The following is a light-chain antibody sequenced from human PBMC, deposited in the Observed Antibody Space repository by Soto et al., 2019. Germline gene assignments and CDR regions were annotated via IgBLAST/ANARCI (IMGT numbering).Light chain of an antibody. J-gene: IGKJ4*01. CDR1: QSVSRY. CDR3: NRRQTWLT. CDR2: DAS. Sequence: EIVLTQSPATLSLSPGERATLSCRASQSVSRYLAWYQHKPGQAPRLLIYDASIRATGVPAKFIGSGSGTVFIRPIGGRGPEVLAFYFLNRRQTWLTSGGGPKVET. V-gene: IGKV3-11*01.